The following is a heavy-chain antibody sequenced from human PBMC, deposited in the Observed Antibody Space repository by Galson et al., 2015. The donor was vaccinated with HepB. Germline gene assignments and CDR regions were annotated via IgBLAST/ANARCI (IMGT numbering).Heavy chain of an antibody. Sequence: SVKVSCKASGVTFSSYAISWLRQAPGQGLEWMGGIIPLFGSANYAQKLQGRVTTTADESTSTTHMVLSSLRSEDTALYYCARQYDTSGYYAYWGQGTLVTVSS. D-gene: IGHD3-22*01. CDR2: IIPLFGSA. CDR3: ARQYDTSGYYAY. CDR1: GVTFSSYA. J-gene: IGHJ4*02. V-gene: IGHV1-69*13.